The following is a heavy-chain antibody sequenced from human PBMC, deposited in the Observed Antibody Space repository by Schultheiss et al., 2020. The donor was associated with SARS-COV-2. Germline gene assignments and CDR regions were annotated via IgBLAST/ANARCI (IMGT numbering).Heavy chain of an antibody. V-gene: IGHV4-61*02. D-gene: IGHD6-6*01. CDR3: AREYSSSSFDY. J-gene: IGHJ4*02. Sequence: SETLSLTCTVSGGSISSGGYYWSWIRQPPGKGLEWIGRIYTSGSTNYNPSLKSRVTISVDTSKNQFSLKLSSVTAADTAVYYCAREYSSSSFDYWGQGTLVTVSS. CDR1: GGSISSGGYY. CDR2: IYTSGST.